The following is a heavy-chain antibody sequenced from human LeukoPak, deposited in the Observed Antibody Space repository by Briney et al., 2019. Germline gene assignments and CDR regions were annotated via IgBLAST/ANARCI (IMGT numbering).Heavy chain of an antibody. J-gene: IGHJ4*02. Sequence: GGSLRLSCAASGFTFSSYAINWVRQAPGKGLEWVSAISGSGGTTYYADSVKGRFTISRDNSKNTLYLQMNSLRAEDTAVYYCASGIPYSSSWYYFDYWGQGTLVTVSS. CDR2: ISGSGGTT. V-gene: IGHV3-23*01. CDR3: ASGIPYSSSWYYFDY. D-gene: IGHD6-13*01. CDR1: GFTFSSYA.